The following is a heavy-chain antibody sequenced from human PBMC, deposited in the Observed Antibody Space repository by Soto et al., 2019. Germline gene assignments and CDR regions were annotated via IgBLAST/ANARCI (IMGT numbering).Heavy chain of an antibody. V-gene: IGHV1-69*06. CDR1: GGTFSSYA. CDR2: IIPIFGTA. Sequence: SVKVSCKASGGTFSSYAISWVRQAPGQGLEWMGGIIPIFGTANYAQKFQGRVTITADKSTSTAYMELSSLRSEDTAVYYCAREGPTYYDRAAYYYGMDVWGQGTTVTVS. CDR3: AREGPTYYDRAAYYYGMDV. D-gene: IGHD3-22*01. J-gene: IGHJ6*02.